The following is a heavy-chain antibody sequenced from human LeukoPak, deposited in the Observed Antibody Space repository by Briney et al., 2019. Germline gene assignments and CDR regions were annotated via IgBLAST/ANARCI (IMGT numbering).Heavy chain of an antibody. V-gene: IGHV3-48*01. J-gene: IGHJ5*02. CDR3: AKSNYYDSSDWFDP. CDR1: GFTFSSYS. D-gene: IGHD3-22*01. Sequence: PGGSLRLSCAASGFTFSSYSMNWVRQAPGKGLEWVSYISSSSSTIYYANSVKGRFTISRDNSRNTLYLQMNSLRAEDTAVYYCAKSNYYDSSDWFDPWGQGTLVTVSS. CDR2: ISSSSSTI.